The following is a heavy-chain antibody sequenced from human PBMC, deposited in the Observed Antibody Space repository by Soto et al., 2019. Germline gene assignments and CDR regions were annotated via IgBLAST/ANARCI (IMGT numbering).Heavy chain of an antibody. CDR1: GFTFSSYG. J-gene: IGHJ2*01. CDR3: ARGPRFYWYFDL. D-gene: IGHD4-17*01. Sequence: PWGSMRLSCAASGFTFSSYGMHWVRQAPGKGLEWGAVISYDGSNKYYADSVKGRFTISRDNSKNTLYLQMNSLRAEDTAVYYCARGPRFYWYFDLWGRGTLVTVSS. CDR2: ISYDGSNK. V-gene: IGHV3-30*03.